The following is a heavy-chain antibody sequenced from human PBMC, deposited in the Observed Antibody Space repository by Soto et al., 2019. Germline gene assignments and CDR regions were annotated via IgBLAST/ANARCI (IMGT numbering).Heavy chain of an antibody. Sequence: EASVKVSCKASGGTFSSYAISWVRQAPGQGLEWMGGIIPIFGTANYAQKFQGRVTITADESTSTAYMELSSLRSEDTAVYYCASGDSSGNDYYYGMDVWGQGTTVTVSS. CDR1: GGTFSSYA. CDR3: ASGDSSGNDYYYGMDV. CDR2: IIPIFGTA. D-gene: IGHD3-10*01. J-gene: IGHJ6*02. V-gene: IGHV1-69*13.